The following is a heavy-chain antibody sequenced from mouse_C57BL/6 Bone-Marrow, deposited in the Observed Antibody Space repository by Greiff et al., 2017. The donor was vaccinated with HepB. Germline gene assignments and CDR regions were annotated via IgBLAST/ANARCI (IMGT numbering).Heavy chain of an antibody. J-gene: IGHJ4*01. V-gene: IGHV5-12*01. Sequence: DVKLVESGGGLVQPGGSLKLSCAASGFTFSDYYMYWVRQTPEKRLEWVAYISNGGGSTYYPDTVKGRFTISRDNAKNTLYLQMSRLKSEDTAMYYCARLQKGYAMDYWGQGTSVTVSS. CDR2: ISNGGGST. CDR3: ARLQKGYAMDY. CDR1: GFTFSDYY.